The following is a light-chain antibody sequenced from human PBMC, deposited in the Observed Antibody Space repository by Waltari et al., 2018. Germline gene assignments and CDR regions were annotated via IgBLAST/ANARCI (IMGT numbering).Light chain of an antibody. CDR3: SSYTSSSPVV. J-gene: IGLJ2*01. CDR2: DVS. CDR1: SSDFGGYNY. Sequence: QSALTQPASVSGSPGPSSTISCTGTSSDFGGYNYVSWYQQHPGKSPKLMIYDVSNRPSGVSNRFSGSKSGNTASLTISGLQAEDEADYYCSSYTSSSPVVFGGGTKLTVL. V-gene: IGLV2-14*03.